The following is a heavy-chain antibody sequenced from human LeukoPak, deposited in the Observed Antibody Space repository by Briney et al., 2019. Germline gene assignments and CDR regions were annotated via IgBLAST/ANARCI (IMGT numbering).Heavy chain of an antibody. CDR1: GGSMSSYY. CDR2: IYYSGST. CDR3: ARGPVGGATYYDGDAFDI. D-gene: IGHD1-26*01. J-gene: IGHJ3*02. Sequence: PSETLSLTCTVSGGSMSSYYWSWIRQSPGKGLEWIGYIYYSGSTNYNPSLKSRVTISLDTSKNQFSLKLSSVTAVDTAVYYCARGPVGGATYYDGDAFDIWGQGTMVTVSS. V-gene: IGHV4-59*01.